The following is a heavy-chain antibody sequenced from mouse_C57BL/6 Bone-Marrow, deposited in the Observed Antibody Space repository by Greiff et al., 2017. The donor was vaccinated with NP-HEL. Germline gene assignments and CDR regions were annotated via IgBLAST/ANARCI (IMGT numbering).Heavy chain of an antibody. J-gene: IGHJ3*01. V-gene: IGHV1-81*01. Sequence: QLQQSGAELARPGASVKLSCKASGYTFTSYGISWVKQRTGQGLEWIGEIYPRSGNTYYNEKFKGKATLTADKSSSTAYLELRSLTSEDSAVYFCARVPYYYGSSFAYWGQGTLVTVSA. CDR3: ARVPYYYGSSFAY. CDR1: GYTFTSYG. D-gene: IGHD1-1*01. CDR2: IYPRSGNT.